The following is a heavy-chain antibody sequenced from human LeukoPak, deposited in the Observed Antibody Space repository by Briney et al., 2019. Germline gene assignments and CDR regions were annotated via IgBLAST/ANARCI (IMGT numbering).Heavy chain of an antibody. J-gene: IGHJ4*02. CDR2: INPNSGGT. V-gene: IGHV1-2*02. CDR1: GYTFTGYY. CDR3: ARGAMITFGGVIVRPNPFDY. D-gene: IGHD3-16*02. Sequence: RASVKVSCKASGYTFTGYYMHWVRQAPGQGLEWMGWINPNSGGTNYAQKFQGRVTMTRDTSISTAYMELSRLRSDDTAVYYCARGAMITFGGVIVRPNPFDYWGQGTLVTVSS.